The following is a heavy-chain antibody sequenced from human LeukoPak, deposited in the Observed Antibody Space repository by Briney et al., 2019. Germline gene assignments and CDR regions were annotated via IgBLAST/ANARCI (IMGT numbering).Heavy chain of an antibody. CDR1: GFTFSSYE. V-gene: IGHV3-48*03. J-gene: IGHJ6*03. CDR3: ARGSPDYYYYYCMDV. CDR2: ISYSGSTK. Sequence: GGSLRLSCAASGFTFSSYEMNWVRLAPRKGLEWLSYISYSGSTKYYPDPVKGRFAISRDNAQNSLYLQMNSLRAEDTAVYYCARGSPDYYYYYCMDVWGKGTTVTVSS.